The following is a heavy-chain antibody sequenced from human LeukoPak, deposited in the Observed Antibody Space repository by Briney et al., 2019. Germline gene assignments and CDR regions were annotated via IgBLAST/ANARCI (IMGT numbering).Heavy chain of an antibody. Sequence: GGSLRLSCAASGFTFSSYAMTWFRQTPGKGLEWVSRINSDGSSTTYADSVKGRFTISRDNAKNTLYLQMNSLKTEDTAVYYCAREGLGSSWYLWFDPWGQGTLVTVSS. CDR3: AREGLGSSWYLWFDP. D-gene: IGHD6-13*01. CDR1: GFTFSSYA. CDR2: INSDGSST. V-gene: IGHV3-74*01. J-gene: IGHJ5*02.